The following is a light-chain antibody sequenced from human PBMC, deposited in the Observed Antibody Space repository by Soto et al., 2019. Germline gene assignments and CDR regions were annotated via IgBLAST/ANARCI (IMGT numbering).Light chain of an antibody. CDR2: EAS. J-gene: IGKJ2*01. Sequence: DIQMTQSPSTLSASVGDRVTITCRASQSINTWLAWYQQKPGTVPKLLIYEASTVESGVPSRFSGSRSGTEFTLTVSSLQPDDFATYYCQQYNDSFRYTFGQGTKLEIK. V-gene: IGKV1-5*03. CDR1: QSINTW. CDR3: QQYNDSFRYT.